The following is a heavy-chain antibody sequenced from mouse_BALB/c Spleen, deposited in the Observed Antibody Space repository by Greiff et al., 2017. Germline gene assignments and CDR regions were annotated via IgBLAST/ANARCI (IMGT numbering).Heavy chain of an antibody. V-gene: IGHV5-12-1*01. CDR1: GFAFSSYD. D-gene: IGHD2-14*01. CDR3: ARHCLYRYGRRYYFDY. J-gene: IGHJ2*01. Sequence: EVKLVESGGGLVKPGGSLKLSCAASGFAFSSYDMSWVRQTPEKRLEWVAYISSGGGSTYYPDTVKGRFTISRDNAKNTLYLQMSSLKSEDTAMYYCARHCLYRYGRRYYFDYWGQGTTLTVSS. CDR2: ISSGGGST.